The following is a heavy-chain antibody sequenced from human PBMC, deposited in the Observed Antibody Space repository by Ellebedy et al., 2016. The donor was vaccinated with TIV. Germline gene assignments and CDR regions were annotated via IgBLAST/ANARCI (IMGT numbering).Heavy chain of an antibody. Sequence: ASVKVSCKASGGTFSSYAISWVRQAPGQGLEWMGIINPSGGSTSYAQKFQGRVTMTRDTSTSTVYMELSSLRSEDTAVYYCARGVFIGGTEYRTAWFDPWGQGTLVTVSS. CDR1: GGTFSSYA. CDR3: ARGVFIGGTEYRTAWFDP. J-gene: IGHJ5*02. V-gene: IGHV1-46*01. D-gene: IGHD1-26*01. CDR2: INPSGGST.